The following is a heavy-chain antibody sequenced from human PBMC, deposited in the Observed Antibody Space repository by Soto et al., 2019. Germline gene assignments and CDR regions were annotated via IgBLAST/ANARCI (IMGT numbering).Heavy chain of an antibody. Sequence: ASVKVSCKASGYTFTGSYMHWVRQAPGQGLEWMGWINPNSGGTNYAQKFQGWVTMTRDTSISTAYMELSRLRSDDTAVYYCARGDILTGYYTSAPNFDYWGQGTLVTVSS. D-gene: IGHD3-9*01. J-gene: IGHJ4*02. V-gene: IGHV1-2*04. CDR1: GYTFTGSY. CDR2: INPNSGGT. CDR3: ARGDILTGYYTSAPNFDY.